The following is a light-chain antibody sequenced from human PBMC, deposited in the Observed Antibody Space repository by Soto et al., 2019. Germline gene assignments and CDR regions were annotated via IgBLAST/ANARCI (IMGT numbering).Light chain of an antibody. CDR3: QQYGRSAWT. J-gene: IGKJ1*01. V-gene: IGKV3-20*01. CDR1: QSVSSSY. Sequence: EIVLTQSPGTLSLSPGERATLSCRASQSVSSSYLAWYQQKPGQAPRLLIYGASSRATGIPDRFSGSGSGTDFTLTISRLETEDFAVYYCQQYGRSAWTFGQGTRWISN. CDR2: GAS.